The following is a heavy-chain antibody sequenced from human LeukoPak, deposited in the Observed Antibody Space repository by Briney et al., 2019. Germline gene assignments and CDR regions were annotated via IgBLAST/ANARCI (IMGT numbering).Heavy chain of an antibody. CDR2: IYTSGST. D-gene: IGHD5-18*01. Sequence: SETLSLTCTVSGGSISSYYWSWIRQPAGKGLEWIGRIYTSGSTNYNPSLKSRVTMSVDTSKNQFFLKLSSVTAADTAVYYCARDGYSYGYVGPYYYYYYMDVWGKGTTVTVSS. V-gene: IGHV4-4*07. CDR1: GGSISSYY. CDR3: ARDGYSYGYVGPYYYYYYMDV. J-gene: IGHJ6*03.